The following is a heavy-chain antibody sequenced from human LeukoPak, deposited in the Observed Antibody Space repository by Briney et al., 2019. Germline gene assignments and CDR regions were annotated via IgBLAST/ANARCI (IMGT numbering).Heavy chain of an antibody. Sequence: GESLKISRKGSGYRFTDYWIGWVRQMPGKGLEWMGIIYPGDSDTRYSPSFQGQVTIPADKSINTAHPQWSSLKASDTAMYYCARGAAGTTPDYYYFGLDVWGQGTTVRVSS. J-gene: IGHJ6*02. D-gene: IGHD1-7*01. CDR1: GYRFTDYW. V-gene: IGHV5-51*01. CDR2: IYPGDSDT. CDR3: ARGAAGTTPDYYYFGLDV.